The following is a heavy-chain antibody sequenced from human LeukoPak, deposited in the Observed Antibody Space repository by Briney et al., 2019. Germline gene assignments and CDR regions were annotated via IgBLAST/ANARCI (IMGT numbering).Heavy chain of an antibody. V-gene: IGHV3-30*03. J-gene: IGHJ4*02. CDR3: VRDPDALDY. Sequence: PGGSLRLSCAASGFTFSSYGMHWVRQAPGKGLEWVAVISYDGSNKYYADSVKGRFTISRDNAKNSVYLQMNSLRDEDTAVYYCVRDPDALDYWGQGTLVTVSS. CDR2: ISYDGSNK. CDR1: GFTFSSYG.